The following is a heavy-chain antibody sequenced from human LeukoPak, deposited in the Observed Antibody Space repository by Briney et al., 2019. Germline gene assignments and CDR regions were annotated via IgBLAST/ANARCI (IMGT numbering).Heavy chain of an antibody. CDR3: VREIKIMGFRAFDY. CDR1: GFTFRSYT. V-gene: IGHV3-21*01. CDR2: ISSSGSYI. D-gene: IGHD3-10*01. J-gene: IGHJ4*02. Sequence: GGSLRLSCAASGFTFRSYTINWVRQAPGKGLEWVSSISSSGSYIYYEDAVTGRFTTSRDNAKNSLYLQMDSLTVVDTGLYYCVREIKIMGFRAFDYWGQGTPVTVSS.